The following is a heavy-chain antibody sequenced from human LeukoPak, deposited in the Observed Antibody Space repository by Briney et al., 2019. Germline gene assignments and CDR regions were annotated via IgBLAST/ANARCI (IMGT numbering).Heavy chain of an antibody. J-gene: IGHJ5*02. CDR3: ASAFKGIAVADFSWFDP. CDR2: IYHSGST. Sequence: SESLSLTCTVSGYSIISGYYWGWIRQPPGKGLEWIGSIYHSGSTYYNPSLKSRVTISVDTSKNQFSLKLSSVTAADTAVYYCASAFKGIAVADFSWFDPWGQGTLVTVSS. CDR1: GYSIISGYY. V-gene: IGHV4-38-2*02. D-gene: IGHD6-19*01.